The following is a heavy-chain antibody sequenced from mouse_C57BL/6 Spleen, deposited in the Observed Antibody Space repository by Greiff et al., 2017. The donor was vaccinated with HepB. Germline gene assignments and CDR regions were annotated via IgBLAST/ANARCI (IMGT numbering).Heavy chain of an antibody. CDR2: IYPGSGST. V-gene: IGHV1-55*01. J-gene: IGHJ2*01. D-gene: IGHD2-2*01. CDR3: AGEDYYGYDGPYFDY. CDR1: GYTFTSYW. Sequence: QVQLQQPGAELVKPGASVKMSCKASGYTFTSYWITWVKQRPGQGLEWIGEIYPGSGSTNYNEKFKGKATLTVDKSSSTAYMQLSSLTSEDSAVYSCAGEDYYGYDGPYFDYWGQGTTLTVSS.